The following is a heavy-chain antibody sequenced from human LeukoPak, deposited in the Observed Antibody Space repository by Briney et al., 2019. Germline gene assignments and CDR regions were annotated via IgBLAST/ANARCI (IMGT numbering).Heavy chain of an antibody. D-gene: IGHD6-19*01. Sequence: ASVKASCKASGYTFTGYYMHWVRQAPGQGLEWMGWINPNSGGTNYQGRVTMTRDTSISTAYMELSRLRSDDTAVYYCARGRGRVAGTVKINDAFDIWGQGTMVTVSS. CDR1: GYTFTGYY. V-gene: IGHV1-2*02. CDR2: INPNSGGT. CDR3: ARGRGRVAGTVKINDAFDI. J-gene: IGHJ3*02.